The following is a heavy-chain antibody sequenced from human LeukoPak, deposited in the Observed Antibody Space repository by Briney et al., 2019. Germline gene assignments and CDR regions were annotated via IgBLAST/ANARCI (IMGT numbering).Heavy chain of an antibody. CDR3: ARAGGSPYCGGDCYRGYYSGMDV. CDR2: ISYDGSNK. J-gene: IGHJ6*02. Sequence: PGGSLRLSCAASGFTFSSYAMHWVRQAPGKGLEWVAVISYDGSNKYYADSVKGRFTISRDNSKNPLYLQMNSLRAEDTTVYYCARAGGSPYCGGDCYRGYYSGMDVWGQGTTVTVSS. D-gene: IGHD2-21*02. CDR1: GFTFSSYA. V-gene: IGHV3-30-3*01.